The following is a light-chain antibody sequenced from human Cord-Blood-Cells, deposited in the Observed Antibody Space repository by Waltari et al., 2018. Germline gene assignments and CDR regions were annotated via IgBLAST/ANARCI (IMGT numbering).Light chain of an antibody. J-gene: IGKJ4*01. Sequence: IQMTQSPSSLYASVGDRVTITSRASQSISSYLNWYQQKPGKATKLLIYAASSLQSGVPSRLSGSGSGTDFTLTISSLQPEDFATYYCQQSYSTPLTFGGGTKVEIK. CDR2: AAS. V-gene: IGKV1-39*01. CDR3: QQSYSTPLT. CDR1: QSISSY.